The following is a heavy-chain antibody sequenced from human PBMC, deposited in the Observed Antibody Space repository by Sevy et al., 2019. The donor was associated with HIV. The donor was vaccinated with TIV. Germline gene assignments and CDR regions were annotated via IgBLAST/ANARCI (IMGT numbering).Heavy chain of an antibody. CDR1: GFTLSDYY. CDR2: ISGTPDNI. D-gene: IGHD4-17*01. J-gene: IGHJ6*02. CDR3: ARDHVKDGDLGDYYYFAMDV. V-gene: IGHV3-11*01. Sequence: GGSLRLSCAASGFTLSDYYISWIRQAPGKGLEWVSYISGTPDNIYYADSVKGRFTISRDNATNSLYLQMNSLRAEDTAVYYCARDHVKDGDLGDYYYFAMDVWGQGTTVTVSS.